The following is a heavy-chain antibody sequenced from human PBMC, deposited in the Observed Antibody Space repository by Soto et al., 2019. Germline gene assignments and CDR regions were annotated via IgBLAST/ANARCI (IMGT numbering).Heavy chain of an antibody. J-gene: IGHJ6*02. CDR2: TYYRSKLYT. Sequence: SQTLSLTCAISGDSVSSNSAAWNWISQSPSRGLEWLGSTYYRSKLYTDYAVHVKSQITLNPDTSKNQFSLQQNSVTPEDTAVYYCARRVDFWRGSLMDVWGQGTTVTVSS. D-gene: IGHD3-3*01. V-gene: IGHV6-1*01. CDR1: GDSVSSNSAA. CDR3: ARRVDFWRGSLMDV.